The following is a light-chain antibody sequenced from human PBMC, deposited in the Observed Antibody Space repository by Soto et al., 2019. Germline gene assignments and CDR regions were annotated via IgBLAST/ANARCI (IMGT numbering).Light chain of an antibody. CDR2: DVS. V-gene: IGLV2-14*03. Sequence: QSVLTQPASVSGSPGQSIAISCTGTSSDVGGFNYVSWYQQHPGKAPKFMIYDVSSRPSGVSDRFSGSKSGNTASLTISGLQAEDEADYYCASYTTISTSVFGTGTKVTVL. CDR3: ASYTTISTSV. J-gene: IGLJ1*01. CDR1: SSDVGGFNY.